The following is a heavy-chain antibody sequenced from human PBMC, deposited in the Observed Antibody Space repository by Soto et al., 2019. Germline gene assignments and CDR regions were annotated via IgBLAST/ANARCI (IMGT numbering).Heavy chain of an antibody. Sequence: TGGSLRLSCAASGFTFSSYAMSWVRQAPGKGLEWVSAISGSGGSTYYADSVKGRFTISRDNSKNTLYLQMNSLRAEDTAVYYCAKTSGEDYYGMDVWGQGTTVTVSS. CDR1: GFTFSSYA. V-gene: IGHV3-23*01. J-gene: IGHJ6*02. CDR2: ISGSGGST. CDR3: AKTSGEDYYGMDV.